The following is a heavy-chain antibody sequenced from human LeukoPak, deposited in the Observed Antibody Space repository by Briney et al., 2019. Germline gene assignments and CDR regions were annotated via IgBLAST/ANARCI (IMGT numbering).Heavy chain of an antibody. CDR2: IYYSGST. V-gene: IGHV4-39*01. CDR1: GGSISSSSYY. Sequence: PSETLSLTCTASGGSISSSSYYWGWIRQPPGKGLEWIGSIYYSGSTYYNPSLKSRVTISVDTSKNQFSLKLSSVTAADTAVYYCARPSGGGSYYDYWGQGTLVTVSS. D-gene: IGHD1-26*01. CDR3: ARPSGGGSYYDY. J-gene: IGHJ4*02.